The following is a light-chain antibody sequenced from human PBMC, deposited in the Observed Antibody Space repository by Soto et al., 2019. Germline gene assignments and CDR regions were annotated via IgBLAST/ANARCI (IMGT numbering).Light chain of an antibody. CDR1: RFISSW. CDR2: AAS. Sequence: DIKMTQSPSAVTASVGDSVTITCRASRFISSWLACYQQNPGKAPSLLIYAASNLQSGVPSRFSASGSGTDFALTINNLQAEDFPTCYCQQSHTCPITFGQRTLLEIK. CDR3: QQSHTCPIT. J-gene: IGKJ5*01. V-gene: IGKV1-12*01.